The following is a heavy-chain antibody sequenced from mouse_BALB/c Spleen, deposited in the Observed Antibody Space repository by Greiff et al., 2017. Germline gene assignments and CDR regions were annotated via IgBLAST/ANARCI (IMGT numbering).Heavy chain of an antibody. J-gene: IGHJ4*01. CDR1: GFTFSSYA. CDR3: ARHKKWYGKTSNAMDY. D-gene: IGHD1-3*01. CDR2: ISSGGSYT. V-gene: IGHV5-9-3*01. Sequence: EVQLVESGGGLVKPGGSLKLSCAASGFTFSSYAMSWVRQTPEKRLEWVATISSGGSYTYYPDSVKGRFTISRDNAKITLYLQMSSLRSEDTAMYYCARHKKWYGKTSNAMDYWGQGTSVTVSS.